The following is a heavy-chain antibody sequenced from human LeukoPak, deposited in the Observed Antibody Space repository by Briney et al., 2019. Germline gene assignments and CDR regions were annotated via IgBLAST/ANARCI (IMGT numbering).Heavy chain of an antibody. CDR2: INPNGGAT. V-gene: IGHV1-2*02. D-gene: IGHD3-3*01. J-gene: IGHJ5*02. CDR1: GYTFTDYY. CDR3: ATRGTISGWFDP. Sequence: ASVKVSCKASGYTFTDYYMYWVRQAPGQGLEWMGWINPNGGATEYAQKFQGKVTMTRDTSIRTVYMKLSRLTSDDTAVYYCATRGTISGWFDPWGQGTLVTVSS.